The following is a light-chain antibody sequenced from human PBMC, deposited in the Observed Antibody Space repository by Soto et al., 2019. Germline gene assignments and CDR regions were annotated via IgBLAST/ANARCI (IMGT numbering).Light chain of an antibody. CDR2: DAS. V-gene: IGKV3-20*01. J-gene: IGKJ1*01. CDR1: QSVTSNY. Sequence: EIVLTQSPGTLSLSPGERATLSCRASQSVTSNYLAWYQQKRGQAPRLLIHDASGRATGIPDRFSGSGSGTDFTLTISRVEPEDFAVYYCQQYGGSPRTFGQGTKVDIK. CDR3: QQYGGSPRT.